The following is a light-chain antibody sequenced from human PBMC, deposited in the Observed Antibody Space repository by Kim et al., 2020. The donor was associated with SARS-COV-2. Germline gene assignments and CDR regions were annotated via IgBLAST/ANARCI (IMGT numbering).Light chain of an antibody. V-gene: IGKV3-20*01. Sequence: SPGEKATRSCRARQSVSSSALAWYQQKPGQAPRLLIYGTSSWATGIPDRFTGSGSGTDFTLTISGVEPEDFAVYYCQQYGSSPQTFGQGTKVDIK. J-gene: IGKJ1*01. CDR1: QSVSSSA. CDR3: QQYGSSPQT. CDR2: GTS.